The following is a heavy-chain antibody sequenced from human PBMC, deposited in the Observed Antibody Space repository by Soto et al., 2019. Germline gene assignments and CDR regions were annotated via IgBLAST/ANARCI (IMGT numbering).Heavy chain of an antibody. CDR3: ARGDIVVVVAVRNEALSPPYYYGMDV. V-gene: IGHV1-69*13. CDR1: GGTFSSYA. Sequence: SVKVSCKASGGTFSSYAISWVRQAPGQGLEWMGGIIPIFGTANYAQKFQGRVTITADESTSTAYMELSSLRSEDTAVYYCARGDIVVVVAVRNEALSPPYYYGMDVWGQGTTVTVSS. D-gene: IGHD2-15*01. CDR2: IIPIFGTA. J-gene: IGHJ6*02.